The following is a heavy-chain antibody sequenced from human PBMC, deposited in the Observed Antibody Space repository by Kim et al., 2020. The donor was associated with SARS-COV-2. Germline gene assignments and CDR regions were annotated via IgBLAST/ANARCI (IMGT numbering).Heavy chain of an antibody. CDR3: ARKADYYGSGSYPWFDP. CDR1: GGSISSSSYY. Sequence: SETLSLTCTVSGGSISSSSYYWGWIRQPPGKGLEWIGSIYYSGSTYYNPSLKSRVTISVDTSKNQFSLKLSSVTAADTAVYYCARKADYYGSGSYPWFDPWGQGTLVTVSS. V-gene: IGHV4-39*01. CDR2: IYYSGST. J-gene: IGHJ5*02. D-gene: IGHD3-10*01.